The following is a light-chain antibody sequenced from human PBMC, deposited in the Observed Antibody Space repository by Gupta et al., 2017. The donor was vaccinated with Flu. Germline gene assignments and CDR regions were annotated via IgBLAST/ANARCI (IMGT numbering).Light chain of an antibody. CDR3: QVWDSSTNHEV. CDR2: DDT. CDR1: NVGSKA. J-gene: IGLJ3*02. Sequence: SYVLTQPPSVSVAPGQTASITCGGNNVGSKAVHWYQQKPGQAPVLVVCDDTDRPSGIPERISGSNSGNTATLTISRVEAGDEADYYCQVWDSSTNHEVFGGGTKLTVL. V-gene: IGLV3-21*02.